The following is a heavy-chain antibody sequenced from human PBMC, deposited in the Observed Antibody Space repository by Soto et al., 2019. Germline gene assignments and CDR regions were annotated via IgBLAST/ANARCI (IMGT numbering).Heavy chain of an antibody. Sequence: QVQLVQSGAEVKKPGSSVKVSCKASGGTFSSYAISWVRQAPGQGLEWMGGIIPIPGTANYAQKFQGRVKITVDESTSTAYMELSSLRSEDTAVYYCARSQGSSTSLEIYYYYYYGMDVWGQGTTVTISS. D-gene: IGHD2-2*01. J-gene: IGHJ6*02. CDR3: ARSQGSSTSLEIYYYYYYGMDV. CDR2: IIPIPGTA. CDR1: GGTFSSYA. V-gene: IGHV1-69*01.